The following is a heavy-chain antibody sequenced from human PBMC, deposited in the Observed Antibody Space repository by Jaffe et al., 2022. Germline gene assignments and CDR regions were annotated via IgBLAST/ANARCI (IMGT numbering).Heavy chain of an antibody. CDR3: ARDALRITIFGVVKTEGVGY. J-gene: IGHJ4*02. Sequence: QVQLVQSGAEVKKPGASVKVSCKASGYTFTGYYMHWVRQAPGQGLEWMGRINPNSGGTNYAQKFQGRVTMTRDTSISTAYMELSRLRSDDTAVYYCARDALRITIFGVVKTEGVGYWGQGTLVTVSS. D-gene: IGHD3-3*01. CDR2: INPNSGGT. V-gene: IGHV1-2*06. CDR1: GYTFTGYY.